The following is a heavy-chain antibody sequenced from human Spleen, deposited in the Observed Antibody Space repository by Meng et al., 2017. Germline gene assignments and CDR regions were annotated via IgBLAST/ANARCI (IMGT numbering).Heavy chain of an antibody. CDR3: ARADYITMVRGVIIHYYYYYGMDV. CDR1: GYTFTSYY. J-gene: IGHJ6*02. V-gene: IGHV1-46*01. CDR2: IKPSGGWT. D-gene: IGHD3-10*01. Sequence: ASVKVSCKASGYTFTSYYMHWVRQAPGQGLEWMGIIKPSGGWTFYAQKFQGRVTVTRDTSTSKVYMELSSLRSEDTAVYYCARADYITMVRGVIIHYYYYYGMDVWGQGITVTVSS.